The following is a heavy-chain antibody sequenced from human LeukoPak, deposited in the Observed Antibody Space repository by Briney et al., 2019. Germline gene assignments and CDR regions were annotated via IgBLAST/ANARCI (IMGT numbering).Heavy chain of an antibody. CDR3: AKGAKRVVGATTHWIDP. Sequence: GGSLRLSCAASGFTFSSYGMHWVRQAPGKGLEWVAVISYDGSNKKYADSGKGRFTISRDNSKNTLYLQMNSLRAEDTAVYYCAKGAKRVVGATTHWIDPWGQGTLVTVSS. CDR1: GFTFSSYG. D-gene: IGHD1-26*01. CDR2: ISYDGSNK. V-gene: IGHV3-30*18. J-gene: IGHJ5*02.